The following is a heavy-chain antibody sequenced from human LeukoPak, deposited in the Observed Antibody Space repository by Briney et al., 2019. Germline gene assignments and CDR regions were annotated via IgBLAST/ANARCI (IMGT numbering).Heavy chain of an antibody. J-gene: IGHJ6*02. CDR3: ARGVEQTYYDFWSGYLDV. D-gene: IGHD3-3*01. CDR1: GFTFSSYA. CDR2: ISYDGSNK. V-gene: IGHV3-30-3*01. Sequence: GGSLRLSCAASGFTFSSYAMHWVRQAPGKGLEWVAVISYDGSNKYYADSVKGRFTISRDNSKNTLYLQMNSLRAEDTAVYYCARGVEQTYYDFWSGYLDVWGQGTTVTVPS.